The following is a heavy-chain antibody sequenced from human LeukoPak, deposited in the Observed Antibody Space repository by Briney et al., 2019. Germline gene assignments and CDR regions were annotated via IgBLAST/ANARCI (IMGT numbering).Heavy chain of an antibody. CDR2: ISSSSSYI. J-gene: IGHJ5*02. V-gene: IGHV3-21*01. CDR3: ARRDSTTGPNWFAP. Sequence: GSLRLSCAASGFTFSSYSMNWVRQAPGKGLEWVSSISSSSSYIYYADSVKGRFTISRDNAKNSLYLQMNSLRAEDTAVYYWARRDSTTGPNWFAPGAREPWSPSPQ. CDR1: GFTFSSYS. D-gene: IGHD6-13*01.